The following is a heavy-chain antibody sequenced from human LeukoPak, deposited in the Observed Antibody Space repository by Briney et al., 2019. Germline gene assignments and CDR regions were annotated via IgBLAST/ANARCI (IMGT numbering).Heavy chain of an antibody. CDR3: AKDLRRNVDQLHFDY. Sequence: GGSLRLSCAASGFTFSSYAMSWVRQAPGKGLEWVSAISGSGGSTYYADSVKGRFTISRDNSKNTLYLQMNSLRAEDTAVYYCAKDLRRNVDQLHFDYWGQGTLVTVSS. V-gene: IGHV3-23*01. CDR1: GFTFSSYA. CDR2: ISGSGGST. D-gene: IGHD5/OR15-5a*01. J-gene: IGHJ4*02.